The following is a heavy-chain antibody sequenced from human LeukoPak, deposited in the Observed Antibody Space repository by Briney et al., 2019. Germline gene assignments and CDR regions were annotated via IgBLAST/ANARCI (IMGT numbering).Heavy chain of an antibody. Sequence: ASVKVSCKASGYTFTSYGISWVRQAPGQGLEWMGWISAYNGNTNYAQKLQGRVTMTTDTSTSTASMELRSLRSDDTAVYYCARDGGGIVGAMNAFDIWGQGTMVTVSS. CDR2: ISAYNGNT. CDR3: ARDGGGIVGAMNAFDI. D-gene: IGHD1-26*01. CDR1: GYTFTSYG. J-gene: IGHJ3*02. V-gene: IGHV1-18*01.